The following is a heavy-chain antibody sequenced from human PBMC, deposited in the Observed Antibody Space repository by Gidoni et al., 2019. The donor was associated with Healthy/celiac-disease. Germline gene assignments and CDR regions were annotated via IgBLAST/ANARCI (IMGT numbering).Heavy chain of an antibody. Sequence: EVQLVESGGGLVQPGGSLRLSCAASGFTFSSYSMNWVRQAPGKGLEWVSYISSSSSTIYYADSVKGRFTISRDNAKNSLYLQMNSLRDEDTAVYYCARDPRDYDFWSGYYTGSDYWGQGTLVTVSS. CDR3: ARDPRDYDFWSGYYTGSDY. CDR1: GFTFSSYS. V-gene: IGHV3-48*02. D-gene: IGHD3-3*01. CDR2: ISSSSSTI. J-gene: IGHJ4*02.